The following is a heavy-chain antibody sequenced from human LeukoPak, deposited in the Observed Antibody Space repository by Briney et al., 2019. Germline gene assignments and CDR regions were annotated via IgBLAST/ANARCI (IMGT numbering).Heavy chain of an antibody. D-gene: IGHD3-22*01. Sequence: GSLRLSCAASGFTFSSYSMNWVRQAPGKGLEWVSSISSSSSYIYYADSVKGRFTISRDNAKNSLYLQMNSLRAEDTAVYYCARESVTMIVVAPRYWGQGTLVTVSS. CDR3: ARESVTMIVVAPRY. CDR2: ISSSSSYI. J-gene: IGHJ4*02. V-gene: IGHV3-21*01. CDR1: GFTFSSYS.